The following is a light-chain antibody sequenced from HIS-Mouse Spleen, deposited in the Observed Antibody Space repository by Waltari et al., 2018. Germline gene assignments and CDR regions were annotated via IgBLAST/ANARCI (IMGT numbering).Light chain of an antibody. CDR3: CSYAGSSTVV. Sequence: QSALTQPASVSGSPGQSITISCPGTSSAVGSYNLASWYQQHPGKAPKLMIYEGSKRPSGVSNRFSGSKSGNTASLTISGLQAEDEADYYCCSYAGSSTVVFGGGTKLTVL. CDR2: EGS. V-gene: IGLV2-23*01. CDR1: SSAVGSYNL. J-gene: IGLJ2*01.